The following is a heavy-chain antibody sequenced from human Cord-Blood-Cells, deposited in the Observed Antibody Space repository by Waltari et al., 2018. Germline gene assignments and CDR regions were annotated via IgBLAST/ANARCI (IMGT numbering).Heavy chain of an antibody. Sequence: QVQLQQWGAGLLKPSETLSLTCAVYGGSFSGYYWSWIRQPPGKGLEWCGEINHSGRTNSTPSLKSRVPISVGTSKSQFSLKLGSVTAADTAVYYVARMVATIEYYYMDVWGKGTTVTVSS. CDR2: INHSGRT. V-gene: IGHV4-34*01. CDR3: ARMVATIEYYYMDV. CDR1: GGSFSGYY. J-gene: IGHJ6*03. D-gene: IGHD5-12*01.